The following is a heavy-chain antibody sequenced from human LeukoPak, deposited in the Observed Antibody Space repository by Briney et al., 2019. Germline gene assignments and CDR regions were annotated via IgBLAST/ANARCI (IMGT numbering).Heavy chain of an antibody. CDR1: GFTFSSYW. V-gene: IGHV3-7*03. CDR3: AKGHFGSGAYPDS. D-gene: IGHD3-10*01. J-gene: IGHJ4*02. Sequence: GGSLRLSCAASGFTFSSYWMSWVRQAPGKGLEWVANIKKDGSEKYYVDSVKGRFTISRDNAKNSLYLQMNSLRAEDTALYYCAKGHFGSGAYPDSWGQGTLVTVSS. CDR2: IKKDGSEK.